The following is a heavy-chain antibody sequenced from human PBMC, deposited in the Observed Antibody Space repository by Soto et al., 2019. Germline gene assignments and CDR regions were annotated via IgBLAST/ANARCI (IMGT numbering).Heavy chain of an antibody. J-gene: IGHJ4*02. CDR3: VRGGGEMANPPPYLY. D-gene: IGHD3-16*01. V-gene: IGHV1-69*06. CDR1: GGTFDTYA. Sequence: SVKVSCKASGGTFDTYAISWVRQAPGQGLEWMGGVIPMFLKPNYAQKFKGRVTITAVKSTNTVYMEMISLMSEDTAVYYCVRGGGEMANPPPYLYWGQGTQVTVSS. CDR2: VIPMFLKP.